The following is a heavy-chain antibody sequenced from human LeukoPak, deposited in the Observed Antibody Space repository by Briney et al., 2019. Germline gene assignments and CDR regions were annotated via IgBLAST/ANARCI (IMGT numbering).Heavy chain of an antibody. CDR3: AREGPSYYDFWSGYPLPTPFDY. Sequence: ASVKVSCKASGYTFTSYGISWVRQAPGQGLEWMGWISAYNGNTNYAQKFQGRVTITADESTSTAYMELSSLRSEDTAVYYCAREGPSYYDFWSGYPLPTPFDYWGQGTLVTVSS. J-gene: IGHJ4*02. CDR2: ISAYNGNT. V-gene: IGHV1-18*01. CDR1: GYTFTSYG. D-gene: IGHD3-3*01.